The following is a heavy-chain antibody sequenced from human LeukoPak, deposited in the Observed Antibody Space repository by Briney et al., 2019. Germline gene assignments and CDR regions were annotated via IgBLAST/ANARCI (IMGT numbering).Heavy chain of an antibody. J-gene: IGHJ4*02. D-gene: IGHD2-15*01. Sequence: GGSLRLSCAASGFTFRSYSMNWVRQAPGKGLEWVSFISSSSSFKYYADSVKGRFTISRDDAKNSLYLQMDSLRAEDTAVYYCARIGAYSDPSLWDHWGQGTLVTVSS. CDR3: ARIGAYSDPSLWDH. CDR2: ISSSSSFK. CDR1: GFTFRSYS. V-gene: IGHV3-21*01.